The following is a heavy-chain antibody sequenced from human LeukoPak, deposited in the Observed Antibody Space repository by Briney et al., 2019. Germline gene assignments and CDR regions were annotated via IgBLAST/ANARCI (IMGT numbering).Heavy chain of an antibody. D-gene: IGHD3-22*01. Sequence: ASVKVSCKTSGYTFTTYGISWVRQAPGQGLEWMGWISAYNGNRNYAQKFQGRVTMTTDTSTNTAYMELRSLRSDDTAVYYCARGSTARYYYDSSGYYRGAVDYWGQGTLVTISS. V-gene: IGHV1-18*01. J-gene: IGHJ4*02. CDR3: ARGSTARYYYDSSGYYRGAVDY. CDR2: ISAYNGNR. CDR1: GYTFTTYG.